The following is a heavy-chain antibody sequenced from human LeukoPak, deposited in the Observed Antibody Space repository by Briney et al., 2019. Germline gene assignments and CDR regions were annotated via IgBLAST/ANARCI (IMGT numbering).Heavy chain of an antibody. CDR3: ASGAYYHDY. J-gene: IGHJ4*02. V-gene: IGHV3-74*03. CDR2: INSDGSST. D-gene: IGHD3-22*01. CDR1: GFTFSTYW. Sequence: PGGSLRLSCAASGFTFSTYWMHWVRQVPGKGLVWVSHINSDGSSTEYADSVKGRFTISRDNAKNTLYMQMNSLRAEDAAVYYCASGAYYHDYWGQGTLVTVSS.